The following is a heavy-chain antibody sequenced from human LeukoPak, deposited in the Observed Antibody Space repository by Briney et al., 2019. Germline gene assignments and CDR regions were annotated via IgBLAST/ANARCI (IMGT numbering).Heavy chain of an antibody. Sequence: GGSLRLSCAASGFTFSSYAMHWVRQAPGKGLEWVANIKQDGSEKYYVDSVKGRFTISRDNAKNSLYLQMNSLRAEDTAVYYCAREHDSFAFDYWGQGTLVTVSS. V-gene: IGHV3-7*01. CDR2: IKQDGSEK. J-gene: IGHJ4*02. CDR1: GFTFSSYA. CDR3: AREHDSFAFDY. D-gene: IGHD3-22*01.